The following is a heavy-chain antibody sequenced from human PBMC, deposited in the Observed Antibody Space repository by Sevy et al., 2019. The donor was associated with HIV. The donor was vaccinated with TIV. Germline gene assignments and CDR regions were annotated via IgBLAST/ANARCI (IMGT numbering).Heavy chain of an antibody. CDR2: IFRNFRGVNVT. CDR3: AWARYDSSGSFEALDI. D-gene: IGHD3-22*01. J-gene: IGHJ3*02. V-gene: IGHV3-23*01. CDR1: GFTFTSYA. Sequence: GGSLRLSCTTSGFTFTSYAMNWVRQAPGKGLEWVSTIFRNFRGVNVTYDADSVKGRFTISRDSSRNTLYLQMNSLRAEDTAVYYCAWARYDSSGSFEALDIWGQGTMVTVSS.